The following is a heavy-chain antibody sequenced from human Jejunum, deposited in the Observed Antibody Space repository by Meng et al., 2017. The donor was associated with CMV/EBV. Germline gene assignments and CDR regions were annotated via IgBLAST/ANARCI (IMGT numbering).Heavy chain of an antibody. D-gene: IGHD3-3*01. CDR3: AKGAAFGVTAPDY. CDR2: FRGNGGSA. J-gene: IGHJ4*02. V-gene: IGHV3-23*01. Sequence: SGFSFLCYPLPWVRPAPGTGLAWVSRFRGNGGSAAYAYSVQDRFTLFRDNSQNTLYLQLNSLRAEDTAVYYCAKGAAFGVTAPDYWGQGTLVTVPS. CDR1: GFSFLCYP.